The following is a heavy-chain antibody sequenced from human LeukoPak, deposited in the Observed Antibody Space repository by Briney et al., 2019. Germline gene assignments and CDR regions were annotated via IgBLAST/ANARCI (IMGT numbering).Heavy chain of an antibody. J-gene: IGHJ6*03. CDR3: ATDNPNAPSYYYMDV. CDR2: ISIYNGNT. D-gene: IGHD2-8*01. V-gene: IGHV1-18*01. CDR1: GYAFTNYG. Sequence: ASVKVSCKASGYAFTNYGISWVRQAPGQGLEWMGWISIYNGNTDYAQKLRGRVTMTTDTSTSTAYMELRSLRSDDTAVYYCATDNPNAPSYYYMDVWGKGTTVTVSS.